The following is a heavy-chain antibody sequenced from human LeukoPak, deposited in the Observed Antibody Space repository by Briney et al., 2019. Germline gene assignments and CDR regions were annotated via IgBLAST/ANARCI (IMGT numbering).Heavy chain of an antibody. D-gene: IGHD1-26*01. V-gene: IGHV4-59*08. CDR1: GGSNSSYY. CDR2: IYYSGST. CDR3: ARHGGGSYTIDY. Sequence: SETLSLTCTVSGGSNSSYYWSWIRQPPGKGLEWIGYIYYSGSTNYNPSLKRRVTISVDTSKNQFSLKLSSVTAADTAVYYCARHGGGSYTIDYWGQGTLVTVSS. J-gene: IGHJ4*02.